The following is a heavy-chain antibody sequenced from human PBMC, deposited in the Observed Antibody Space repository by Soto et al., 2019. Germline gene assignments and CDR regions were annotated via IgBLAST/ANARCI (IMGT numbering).Heavy chain of an antibody. J-gene: IGHJ4*02. CDR1: GYTFISYA. Sequence: ASVKVSCKASGYTFISYAMYWVRQAPGQGLEWMGIISPRDGTTTYALKFQGRVTMTRDTSTSTIYMEMSNVRSEDTAVYYCVRGGGTLDYWGQGTRVTVSS. V-gene: IGHV1-46*01. CDR3: VRGGGTLDY. CDR2: ISPRDGTT.